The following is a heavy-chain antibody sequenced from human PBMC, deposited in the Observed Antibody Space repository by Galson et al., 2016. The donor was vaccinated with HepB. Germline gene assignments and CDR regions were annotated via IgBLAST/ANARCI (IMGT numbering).Heavy chain of an antibody. CDR1: GFLFKEYA. Sequence: SLRLSCAASGFLFKEYAMHWVRQAPGKGLEWVAVISYDGRENFYADSVKGRFTISRDNSKNTLFLQTDSLRAEDTAVYYCARGRMTSDVWGQGTLVTVSS. V-gene: IGHV3-30*12. CDR3: ARGRMTSDV. D-gene: IGHD4-17*01. J-gene: IGHJ4*02. CDR2: ISYDGREN.